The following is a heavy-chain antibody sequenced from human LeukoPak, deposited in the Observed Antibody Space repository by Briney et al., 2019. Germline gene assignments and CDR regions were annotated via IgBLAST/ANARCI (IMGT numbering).Heavy chain of an antibody. D-gene: IGHD3-10*01. CDR2: MNPNSGNT. J-gene: IGHJ4*02. CDR1: GYTFTSHD. V-gene: IGHV1-8*01. CDR3: ARGNIRYGSGSYYQRYYYFDY. Sequence: ASVKVSCKASGYTFTSHDINWVRQATGQGLEWMGWMNPNSGNTGYAQKFQGRVTTTRNTSISTAYMELSSLRSEDTAVYYCARGNIRYGSGSYYQRYYYFDYWGQGTLVTVSS.